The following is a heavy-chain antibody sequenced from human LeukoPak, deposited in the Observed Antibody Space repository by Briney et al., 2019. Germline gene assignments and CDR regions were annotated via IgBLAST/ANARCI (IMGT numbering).Heavy chain of an antibody. CDR1: GFTFKNAW. Sequence: GGSLRLSCVASGFTFKNAWVSWVRQAPGKGLEWVGRLKSETDGGTTDYAAPVKGRFTISKDESKNTLYLQMNSLKTEDTAVYYCTAEMGACAGDCFEFWGQGTLITVSS. J-gene: IGHJ4*02. V-gene: IGHV3-15*01. D-gene: IGHD2-21*02. CDR2: LKSETDGGTT. CDR3: TAEMGACAGDCFEF.